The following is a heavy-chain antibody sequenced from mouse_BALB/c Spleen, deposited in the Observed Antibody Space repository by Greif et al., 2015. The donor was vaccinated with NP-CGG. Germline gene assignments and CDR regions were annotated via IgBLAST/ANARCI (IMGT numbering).Heavy chain of an antibody. CDR2: IRLKSNNYAT. J-gene: IGHJ2*01. Sequence: EVMLVESGGGLVQPGGSMKLSCVASGFTFSNYWMNWVRQSPEKGLEWVAEIRLKSNNYATHYAESVKGRFTISRDDSKSSVYLQMNNLRAEDTGIYYCTRSWDYWGQGTTLTVSS. CDR3: TRSWDY. CDR1: GFTFSNYW. V-gene: IGHV6-6*02.